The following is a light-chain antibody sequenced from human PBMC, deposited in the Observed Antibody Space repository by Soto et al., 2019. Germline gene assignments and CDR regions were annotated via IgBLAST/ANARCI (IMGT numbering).Light chain of an antibody. Sequence: QAVVTQPPSASGTPGQRVTISCSGSSSNIGSNTVNWYQQLPGTAPKLLIYSNNQRPSGVPDRFSGSKSGTSASLAISGLQSEDEADYYCAAWDDSLNGIYVFGTGTKVTVL. CDR1: SSNIGSNT. V-gene: IGLV1-44*01. CDR3: AAWDDSLNGIYV. J-gene: IGLJ1*01. CDR2: SNN.